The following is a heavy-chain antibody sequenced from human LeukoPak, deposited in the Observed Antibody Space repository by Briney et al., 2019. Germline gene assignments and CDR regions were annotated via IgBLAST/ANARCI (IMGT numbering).Heavy chain of an antibody. J-gene: IGHJ5*02. Sequence: ETLSLTCTVSGYSISSGYYWGWIRQPPGQGLEWIAYIHSSGYTNYNPSLKSRVTISVDTSNNQFSLKVTSVTAADTAMYYCTKRQGPTSGSYDYFDPWGQGALVTVSS. V-gene: IGHV4-38-2*02. CDR1: GYSISSGYY. CDR3: TKRQGPTSGSYDYFDP. D-gene: IGHD1-26*01. CDR2: IHSSGYT.